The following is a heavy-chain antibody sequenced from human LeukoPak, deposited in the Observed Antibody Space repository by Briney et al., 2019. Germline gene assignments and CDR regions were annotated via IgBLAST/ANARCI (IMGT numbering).Heavy chain of an antibody. D-gene: IGHD2-21*02. CDR3: ARAALKTAFDY. CDR1: GGSISSSYDY. Sequence: SETLSLTCTVSGGSISSSYDYWGWIRQPPGKGLEWVGSIFHTGNTYYKPSLRSRVTVSIDTSKNQFSLKLSSVTAADTAVYYCARAALKTAFDYWGQGTLVTVSS. CDR2: IFHTGNT. J-gene: IGHJ4*02. V-gene: IGHV4-39*01.